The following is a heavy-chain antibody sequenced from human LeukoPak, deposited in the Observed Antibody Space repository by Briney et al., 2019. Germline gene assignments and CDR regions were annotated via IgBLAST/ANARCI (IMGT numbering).Heavy chain of an antibody. CDR2: IYYSGST. V-gene: IGHV4-59*01. Sequence: PSETLSLTCTVSGGSISSYYWSCIRQPPGKGLEWIGYIYYSGSTNYNPSLKSRVTISVDTSKNQFSLKLSSVAAADTAVYYRARAMTTVPYYYYYGMDVWGQGTTVTVSS. D-gene: IGHD4-11*01. CDR3: ARAMTTVPYYYYYGMDV. J-gene: IGHJ6*02. CDR1: GGSISSYY.